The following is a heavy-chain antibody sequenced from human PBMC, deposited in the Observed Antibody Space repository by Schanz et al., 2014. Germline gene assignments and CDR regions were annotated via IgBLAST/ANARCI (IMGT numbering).Heavy chain of an antibody. CDR1: GYIFGSHG. D-gene: IGHD2-8*02. CDR3: AKSLESCPGGRCSRGYFDY. V-gene: IGHV1-8*01. J-gene: IGHJ4*02. CDR2: INAHTGNT. Sequence: QLMQSGSEVRKPGASVKVSCKASGYIFGSHGMTWVRQAPGQGPELMGWINAHTGNTQYAQKFQGRVNMTRHTSISTAYMELSSLRAEDTAVYYCAKSLESCPGGRCSRGYFDYWGQGTLVTVSS.